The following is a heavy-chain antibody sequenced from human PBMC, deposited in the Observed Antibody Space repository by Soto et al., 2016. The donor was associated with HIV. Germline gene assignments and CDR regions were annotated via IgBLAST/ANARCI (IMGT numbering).Heavy chain of an antibody. D-gene: IGHD3-10*01. CDR2: ISGSGGST. CDR1: GFTFSSYA. Sequence: EVQLLESGGGLVQPGGSLRLSCAASGFTFSSYAMSWVRQAPGKGLEWVSAISGSGGSTYYADSVKGRFTISRDNSKNTLYLQMNSLRAEDTAVYYCASTYLAGITPDYWGQGTLVTVSS. V-gene: IGHV3-23*01. CDR3: ASTYLAGITPDY. J-gene: IGHJ4*02.